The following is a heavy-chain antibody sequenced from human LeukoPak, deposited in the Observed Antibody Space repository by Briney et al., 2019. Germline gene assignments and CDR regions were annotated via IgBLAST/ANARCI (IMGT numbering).Heavy chain of an antibody. CDR1: GFTFSSYA. D-gene: IGHD3-10*01. J-gene: IGHJ6*02. Sequence: GGSLRLSCAASGFTFSSYAMSWVRQAPGRGLEWVSAISGSGGSTYYADSVKGRFTTSRDNSKNTLYLQMNSLRAEDTAVYYCAKDMRFGELLYYYYGMDVWGQGTTVTVSS. V-gene: IGHV3-23*01. CDR2: ISGSGGST. CDR3: AKDMRFGELLYYYYGMDV.